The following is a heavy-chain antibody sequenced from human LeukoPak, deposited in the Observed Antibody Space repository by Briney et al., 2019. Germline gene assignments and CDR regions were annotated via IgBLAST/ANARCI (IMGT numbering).Heavy chain of an antibody. Sequence: SETLSVTCTVSGCSISSSIYYWVGIGQPPGKGLEGMGSIYYSGSTYYNPSLKSRVTISVDTSKNQFSLKLSSVTAADTAVYYCAGYNYYGSGSYSRFDYWGQGTLVTVSS. CDR1: GCSISSSIYY. V-gene: IGHV4-39*01. J-gene: IGHJ4*02. D-gene: IGHD3-10*01. CDR3: AGYNYYGSGSYSRFDY. CDR2: IYYSGST.